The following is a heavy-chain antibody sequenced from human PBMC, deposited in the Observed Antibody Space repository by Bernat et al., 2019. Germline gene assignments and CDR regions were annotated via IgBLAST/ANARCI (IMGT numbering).Heavy chain of an antibody. CDR3: ARDRQYSSTLNDY. CDR2: IKGDGSEK. J-gene: IGHJ4*02. D-gene: IGHD6-13*01. CDR1: GFTFSNYW. Sequence: EVQLVESGGGLVQPGGSLRLSCAASGFTFSNYWVDWVRQAPGKGLEWVANIKGDGSEKYYVDSVKGRFIISRDNAKNSLYLQMNSLRAEDTAVYFCARDRQYSSTLNDYWGQGTLVTVSS. V-gene: IGHV3-7*04.